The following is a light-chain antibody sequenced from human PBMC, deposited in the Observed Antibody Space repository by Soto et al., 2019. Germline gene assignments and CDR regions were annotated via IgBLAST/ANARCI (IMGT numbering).Light chain of an antibody. CDR2: AAS. J-gene: IGKJ5*01. Sequence: DIQMTQSPSSLSTSVGDRVTITCRASQGISTFLNWYQQKPGKAPRLLIYAASRLQSGVPARFSGSGSGTDFTFTISSLQPEDIATYYCQHYDNAPITFGQGTRLEIK. CDR3: QHYDNAPIT. CDR1: QGISTF. V-gene: IGKV1-33*01.